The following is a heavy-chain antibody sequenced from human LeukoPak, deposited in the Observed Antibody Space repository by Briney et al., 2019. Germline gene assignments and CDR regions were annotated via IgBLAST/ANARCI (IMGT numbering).Heavy chain of an antibody. CDR3: ARTLMLPTTMIVVGTGWFDP. CDR2: INHSGST. J-gene: IGHJ5*02. D-gene: IGHD3-22*01. V-gene: IGHV4-34*01. CDR1: GGSFSGYY. Sequence: PSETLSLTCAVYGGSFSGYYWSWIRQPPGKGLEWIGEINHSGSTNYNPSLKSRVTISVDTSKNQFSLKLSSVTAADTAVYYCARTLMLPTTMIVVGTGWFDPWGQGTLVTVSS.